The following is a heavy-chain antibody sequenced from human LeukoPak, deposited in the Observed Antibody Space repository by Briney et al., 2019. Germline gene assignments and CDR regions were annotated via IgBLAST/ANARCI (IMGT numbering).Heavy chain of an antibody. CDR1: GFTFSGSA. Sequence: GGSLKLSCADSGFTFSGSAMHWVRQASGKGLEWVGRIRSKANSYATAYAASVKGRFTISRDDSKNTAYLQMNSLKTEDTAVYYCTRCSGGSCYNLGGAFDIWGQGTMVTVSS. CDR3: TRCSGGSCYNLGGAFDI. V-gene: IGHV3-73*01. D-gene: IGHD2-15*01. CDR2: IRSKANSYAT. J-gene: IGHJ3*02.